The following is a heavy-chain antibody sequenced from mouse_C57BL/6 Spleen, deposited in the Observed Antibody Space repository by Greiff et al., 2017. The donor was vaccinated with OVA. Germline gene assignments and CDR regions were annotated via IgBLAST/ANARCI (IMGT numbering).Heavy chain of an antibody. CDR1: GFTFSDYG. J-gene: IGHJ4*01. CDR3: ARQGRYYAMDY. CDR2: ISSGSSTI. V-gene: IGHV5-17*01. Sequence: EVQGVESGGGLVKPGGSLKLSCAASGFTFSDYGMHWVRQAPAKGLEWIAYISSGSSTIYYADTVKGRFSISSDNAKNTLFLQMTSLRSEDTAMYYCARQGRYYAMDYWGQGTSVTVSS.